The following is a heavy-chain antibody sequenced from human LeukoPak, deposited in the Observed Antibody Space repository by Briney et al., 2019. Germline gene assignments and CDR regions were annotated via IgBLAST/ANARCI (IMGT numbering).Heavy chain of an antibody. D-gene: IGHD3/OR15-3a*01. Sequence: SETLSLTCAVSGISMSSYYWSWIRQPPGKGLEWIGYTYYSGTTNYNPSLKDRVTISVDTSNNQFSLKLSSVTAADTAVYFCARHGFRTGGSWIFDYWGQGALVTVSS. V-gene: IGHV4-59*08. CDR1: GISMSSYY. CDR2: TYYSGTT. CDR3: ARHGFRTGGSWIFDY. J-gene: IGHJ4*02.